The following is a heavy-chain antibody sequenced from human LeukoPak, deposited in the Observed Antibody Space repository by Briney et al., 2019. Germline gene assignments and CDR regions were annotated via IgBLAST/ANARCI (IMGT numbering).Heavy chain of an antibody. CDR1: GGSFSGYY. CDR2: IYYSGST. CDR3: AKTGGYFSPFDY. Sequence: SETLSLTCAVYGGSFSGYYWSWIRQPPGKGLEWIGSIYYSGSTNYNPSLKSRVTISVDTSKNQFSLKLSSVTAADTAVYYCAKTGGYFSPFDYWGQGTLVTVSS. J-gene: IGHJ4*02. V-gene: IGHV4-59*01. D-gene: IGHD4-23*01.